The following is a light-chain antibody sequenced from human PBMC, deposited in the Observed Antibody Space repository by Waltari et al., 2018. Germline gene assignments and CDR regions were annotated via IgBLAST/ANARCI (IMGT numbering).Light chain of an antibody. CDR1: RNDIGNYAL. J-gene: IGLJ1*01. V-gene: IGLV2-23*01. Sequence: QSALTQPASVSGSPGQSITLSCPGTRNDIGNYALVSWYQQRPGEAPKLLMYGATKRPSGVSNRFSGSKSGKTASLTISGLQTEDEADYYCFSFVAANSFVFGPGTKVTVL. CDR3: FSFVAANSFV. CDR2: GAT.